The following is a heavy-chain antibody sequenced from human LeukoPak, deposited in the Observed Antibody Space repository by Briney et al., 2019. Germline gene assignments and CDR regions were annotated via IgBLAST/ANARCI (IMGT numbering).Heavy chain of an antibody. CDR2: INPSGGST. CDR1: GYTFTSYY. J-gene: IGHJ4*02. D-gene: IGHD6-13*01. Sequence: ASVKVSCKASGYTFTSYYMHWVRQAPGQGLEWMGIINPSGGSTNYAQKFQGRVTMTRDTSMSTVYMELRSLRSEDTAVYFCARDSITGAAAGSDYWGQGTLVTVSS. V-gene: IGHV1-46*01. CDR3: ARDSITGAAAGSDY.